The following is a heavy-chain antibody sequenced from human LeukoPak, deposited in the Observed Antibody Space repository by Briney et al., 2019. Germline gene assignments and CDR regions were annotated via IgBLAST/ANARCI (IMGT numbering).Heavy chain of an antibody. CDR1: GFTFSSYW. D-gene: IGHD2-2*01. CDR2: IRYDGSNK. J-gene: IGHJ4*02. CDR3: ARDGSVVVPAATLDY. V-gene: IGHV3-30*02. Sequence: GGSLRLSCAASGFTFSSYWMSWVRQAPGKGLEWVAFIRYDGSNKYYADSVKGRFTISRDNPKNTLYLQMNSLRAEDTAVYYCARDGSVVVPAATLDYWGQGTLVTVSS.